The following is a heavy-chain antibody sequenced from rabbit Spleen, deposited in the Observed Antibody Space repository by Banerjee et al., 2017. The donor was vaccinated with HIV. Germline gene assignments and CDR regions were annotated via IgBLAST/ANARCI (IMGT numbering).Heavy chain of an antibody. CDR3: ARETSSGWGVVSFYFNL. D-gene: IGHD4-1*01. V-gene: IGHV1S40*01. CDR1: GVSFSFSSY. J-gene: IGHJ4*01. Sequence: QQLEESGGGLVKPGASLTLTCTASGVSFSFSSYMCWVRQAPGKGLEWIACIEVGSSDFTYFATWAKGRFTISRPSSTTVTLQVTRLTAADTATYFCARETSSGWGVVSFYFNLWGQGTLVTVS. CDR2: IEVGSSDFT.